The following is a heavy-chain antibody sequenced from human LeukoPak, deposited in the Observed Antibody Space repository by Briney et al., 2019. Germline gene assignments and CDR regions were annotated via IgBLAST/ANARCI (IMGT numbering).Heavy chain of an antibody. CDR3: ARIHDTSGYWKRIPGSFYGMDV. D-gene: IGHD3-22*01. CDR1: GGSISSYY. V-gene: IGHV4-59*08. Sequence: SETLSLTCTVSGGSISSYYWSWIRQPPGKGLEWIGYIYYSGSTNYNSSLKSRVTISADTSKNQFSLRLSSVTAADTAVYYCARIHDTSGYWKRIPGSFYGMDVWGQGTTVIVSS. J-gene: IGHJ6*02. CDR2: IYYSGST.